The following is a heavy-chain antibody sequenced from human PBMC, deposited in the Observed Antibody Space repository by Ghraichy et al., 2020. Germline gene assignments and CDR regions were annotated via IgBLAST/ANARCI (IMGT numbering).Heavy chain of an antibody. CDR2: IFHSGST. CDR1: GYSISNGYY. Sequence: SQTLSLTCTVSGYSISNGYYWGWIRQPPGKGLEWIGAIFHSGSTYYKTSLKGRVTISVDTSKNQFSLKLSSVTAADTAVYYCARSDSFHFTGMYYFDYWGQGTQVTVSS. V-gene: IGHV4-38-2*02. D-gene: IGHD3-9*01. CDR3: ARSDSFHFTGMYYFDY. J-gene: IGHJ4*02.